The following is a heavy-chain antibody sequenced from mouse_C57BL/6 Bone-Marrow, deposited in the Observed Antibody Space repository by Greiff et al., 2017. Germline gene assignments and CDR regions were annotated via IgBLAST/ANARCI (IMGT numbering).Heavy chain of an antibody. J-gene: IGHJ4*01. D-gene: IGHD1-1*01. CDR1: GFNIKDDY. CDR3: TTELRYAMDY. V-gene: IGHV14-4*01. CDR2: IDPENGDT. Sequence: VLLQQSGAELVRPGASVKLSCTASGFNIKDDYMHWVKQRPEQGLEWIGWIDPENGDTEYASKFQGKATITADTSSNTAYLQLSSLTSEDTAVYYCTTELRYAMDYWGQGTSVTVSS.